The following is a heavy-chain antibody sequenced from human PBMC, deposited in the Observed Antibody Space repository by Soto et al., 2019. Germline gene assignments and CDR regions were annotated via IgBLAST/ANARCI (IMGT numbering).Heavy chain of an antibody. CDR2: FDVADNEI. CDR3: ATDPFGESARDY. Sequence: QVQLVQSGAEVKKPGASVKVSCKVSGFSLSELSIHWVREGTGKGLEYMGGFDVADNEIALAGKFQGRVTMTQNTSTDTAYMELNSLTSEDTTVYYCATDPFGESARDYWGQGTLVTVSS. CDR1: GFSLSELS. V-gene: IGHV1-24*01. J-gene: IGHJ4*02. D-gene: IGHD3-10*01.